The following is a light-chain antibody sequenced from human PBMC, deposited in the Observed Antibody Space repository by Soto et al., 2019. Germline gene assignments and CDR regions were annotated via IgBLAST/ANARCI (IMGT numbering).Light chain of an antibody. CDR3: QQRSNWPT. CDR1: QSVSSSY. J-gene: IGKJ1*01. CDR2: GAS. Sequence: EIVLTHSPGTLSLSPWERATLSCRASQSVSSSYLAWYQQKPGQAPRLLIYGASSRASGIPDRFSGSGSGTDFTLTISRLEPEDFAVYYCQQRSNWPTFGQGTKVDIK. V-gene: IGKV3D-20*02.